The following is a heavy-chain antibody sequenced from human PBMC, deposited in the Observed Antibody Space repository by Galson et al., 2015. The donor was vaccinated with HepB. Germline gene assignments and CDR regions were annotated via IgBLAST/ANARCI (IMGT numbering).Heavy chain of an antibody. Sequence: SCKASGYTLTTYAISWVRQAPGQGLEWMGWLSAYNGNTNYAQKLQGRVTMTTDTSTTTAYMELKSLRSDDTAVYYCARGDDFLTGYYRGFDYWGQGTLLTVSS. D-gene: IGHD3/OR15-3a*01. J-gene: IGHJ4*02. CDR3: ARGDDFLTGYYRGFDY. V-gene: IGHV1-18*01. CDR1: GYTLTTYA. CDR2: LSAYNGNT.